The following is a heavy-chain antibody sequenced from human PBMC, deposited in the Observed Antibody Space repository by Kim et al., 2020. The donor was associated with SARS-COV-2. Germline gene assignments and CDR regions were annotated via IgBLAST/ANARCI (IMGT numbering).Heavy chain of an antibody. Sequence: LEDRLTISVDTSKNQFSLKLSSLTAADTAVYYCARSPSSCYCVVYTAWFDPWGQGTLVTVSS. J-gene: IGHJ5*02. V-gene: IGHV4-59*01. CDR3: ARSPSSCYCVVYTAWFDP. D-gene: IGHD6-13*01.